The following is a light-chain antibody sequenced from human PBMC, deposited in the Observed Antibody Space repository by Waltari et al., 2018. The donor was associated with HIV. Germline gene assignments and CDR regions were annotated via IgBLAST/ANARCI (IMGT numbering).Light chain of an antibody. CDR2: DVT. CDR3: CSYAGGYTSL. CDR1: SSNVGGYNC. V-gene: IGLV2-11*01. Sequence: SALTQPPPRSGAPGPAVTPSCPGASSNVGGYNCVSWYQQHPGKAPKLLIYDVTKRPSGVPDRFSASKSDNTASLTISGLQAEDEADYYCCSYAGGYTSLFGTGTTVTVL. J-gene: IGLJ1*01.